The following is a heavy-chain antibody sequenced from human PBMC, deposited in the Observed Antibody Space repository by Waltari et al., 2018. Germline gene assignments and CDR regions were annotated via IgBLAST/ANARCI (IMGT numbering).Heavy chain of an antibody. D-gene: IGHD2-15*01. V-gene: IGHV4-4*02. CDR1: GDSMSRGDW. CDR2: IQRRGRT. Sequence: QMQLQESGPGLVKPSGTLSVTCTVSGDSMSRGDWWSWVRQSPGSGLEWIGQIQRRGRTHNTPSFESQVSISIATSNNQFSLKVTSTTAADTAVYYCARDRGRGIYLDSWGRGTLVTVSA. J-gene: IGHJ4*02. CDR3: ARDRGRGIYLDS.